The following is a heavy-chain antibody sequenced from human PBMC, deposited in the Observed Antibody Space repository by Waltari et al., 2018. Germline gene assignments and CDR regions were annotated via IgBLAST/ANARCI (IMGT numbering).Heavy chain of an antibody. V-gene: IGHV3-7*01. CDR2: INGDGSAK. CDR3: AKTTVTVWY. J-gene: IGHJ4*02. Sequence: EVQLVESGGNLVQPGGSLRLSCVASGFTFSNYYMMWVRQAPGKGLEWVANINGDGSAKNYMDSVKGRFTISRDNSKNTLYLQMNSLRAEDTAVYYCAKTTVTVWYWGQGTLVTVSS. CDR1: GFTFSNYY. D-gene: IGHD4-17*01.